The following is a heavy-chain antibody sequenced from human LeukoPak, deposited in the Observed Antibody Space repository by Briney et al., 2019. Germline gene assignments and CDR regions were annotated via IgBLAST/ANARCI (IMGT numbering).Heavy chain of an antibody. CDR3: ARAPVRSSGWREDYYYGMDV. CDR2: INSDGSST. Sequence: GGSLRLSCAASGFTFSSYWMHWVRQAPGKGLVWVSRINSDGSSTSYADSVKGRFTISRDNAKNTLYLQMNRLRAEDTAVYYCARAPVRSSGWREDYYYGMDVWGQGTTVTVSS. J-gene: IGHJ6*02. V-gene: IGHV3-74*01. CDR1: GFTFSSYW. D-gene: IGHD6-19*01.